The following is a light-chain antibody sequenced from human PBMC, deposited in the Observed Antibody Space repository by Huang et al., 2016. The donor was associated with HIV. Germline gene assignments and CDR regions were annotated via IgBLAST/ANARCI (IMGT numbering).Light chain of an antibody. CDR3: QQYGSSPQT. V-gene: IGKV3-20*01. J-gene: IGKJ1*01. CDR2: GAS. Sequence: EIVLTQSPGTLSLSPGERATHSCRASQSGSSGYVAWYQQKPGQAPRLLIYGASSRATGIPDRFIGSGSGTDFTLTISRLEPEDFAVYYCQQYGSSPQTFGQGTNVEIK. CDR1: QSGSSGY.